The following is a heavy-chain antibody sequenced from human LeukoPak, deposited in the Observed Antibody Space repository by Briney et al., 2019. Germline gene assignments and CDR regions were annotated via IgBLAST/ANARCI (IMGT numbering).Heavy chain of an antibody. CDR1: GHTFTGYY. CDR2: VNPNSGDT. CDR3: AIMKTTVTTRFDY. J-gene: IGHJ4*02. Sequence: ASVKVSCKASGHTFTGYYMHWVRQAPGQGLEWMGWVNPNSGDTNYAQSFQGRVTMTWDTSITTAYMELSRLTSDDTAVYYCAIMKTTVTTRFDYWGQGTPVTVS. V-gene: IGHV1-2*02. D-gene: IGHD4-17*01.